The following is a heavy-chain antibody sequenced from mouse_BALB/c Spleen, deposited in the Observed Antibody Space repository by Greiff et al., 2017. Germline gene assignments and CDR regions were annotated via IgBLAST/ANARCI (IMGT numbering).Heavy chain of an antibody. J-gene: IGHJ2*01. CDR2: ISSGGSYT. V-gene: IGHV5-9-3*01. Sequence: DVKLQESGGGLVKPGGSLKLSCAASGFTFSSYAMSWVRQTPEKRLEWVATISSGGSYTYYPDSVKGRFTISRDNAKNTLYLQMSSLRSEDTAMYYCARLTGVYYFDYWGQGTTLTVSS. CDR1: GFTFSSYA. CDR3: ARLTGVYYFDY. D-gene: IGHD4-1*01.